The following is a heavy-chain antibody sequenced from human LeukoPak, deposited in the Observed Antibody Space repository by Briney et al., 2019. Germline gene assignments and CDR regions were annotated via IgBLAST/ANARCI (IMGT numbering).Heavy chain of an antibody. CDR2: IQTSGNA. CDR1: GGSLSSYY. J-gene: IGHJ2*01. Sequence: SDTLSLTCTVSGGSLSSYYWIWIRQPAGKGLVWIGRIQTSGNADYNPSLKSRVTMSVDTSKNQFSLRMRSVTAADTAVYYCARDPGDYNHDWYFDLWGRGTLVTVSS. D-gene: IGHD4-17*01. V-gene: IGHV4-4*07. CDR3: ARDPGDYNHDWYFDL.